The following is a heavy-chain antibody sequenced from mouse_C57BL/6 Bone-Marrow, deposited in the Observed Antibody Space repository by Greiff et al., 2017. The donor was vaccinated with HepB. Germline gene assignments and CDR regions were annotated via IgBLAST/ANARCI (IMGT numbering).Heavy chain of an antibody. CDR3: ARGGYYGRNCYFDV. Sequence: QVQLQQPGAELVRPWPSVKLSCKASGYTFTSYWLHWVKQRPIQGLEWIGNIDPSDSETHYNQKFKDKGTLTVDKSSSTAYMQLSSLTSEDSAVYYCARGGYYGRNCYFDVWGAGTTVTVSS. CDR2: IDPSDSET. J-gene: IGHJ1*01. V-gene: IGHV1-52*01. D-gene: IGHD1-1*01. CDR1: GYTFTSYW.